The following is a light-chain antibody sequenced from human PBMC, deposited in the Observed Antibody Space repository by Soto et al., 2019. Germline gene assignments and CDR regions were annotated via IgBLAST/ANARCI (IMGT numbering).Light chain of an antibody. J-gene: IGKJ3*01. CDR1: QSVSSNY. CDR3: QLYGSSFI. V-gene: IGKV3-20*01. CDR2: GAS. Sequence: EIVLTPSPGTLSLSPGERAPLSCRASQSVSSNYLAWYQQKLGQAPRLLIYGASSRATGIPDRFSGGGSGTDFTLTISRLEPEDFAVYYCQLYGSSFIVGPGNKVDIK.